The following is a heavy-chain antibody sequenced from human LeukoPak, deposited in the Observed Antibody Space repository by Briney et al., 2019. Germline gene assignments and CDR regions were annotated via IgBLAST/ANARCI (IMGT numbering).Heavy chain of an antibody. CDR1: GGTFSSYA. D-gene: IGHD3-22*01. J-gene: IGHJ4*02. Sequence: SVKVSCKASGGTFSSYAISWVRQAPGQGLEWMGGIIPTFGTANYAQKFQGRVTITTDESTSTAYMELSSLRSEDTAVYYCARGPPRYYYDSSGLYYFDYWGQGTLVTVSS. CDR2: IIPTFGTA. V-gene: IGHV1-69*05. CDR3: ARGPPRYYYDSSGLYYFDY.